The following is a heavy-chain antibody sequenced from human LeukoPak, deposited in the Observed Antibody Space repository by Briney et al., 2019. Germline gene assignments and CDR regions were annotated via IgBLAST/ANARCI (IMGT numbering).Heavy chain of an antibody. V-gene: IGHV4-4*07. CDR3: ARAGYGDSDFDY. CDR2: MYSSGST. J-gene: IGHJ4*02. D-gene: IGHD4-17*01. Sequence: SETLSLTCTVSGGSISSYYWSWIRQPAGKRLEWIGRMYSSGSTNYNPSLKSRVTMSVDTSKNQFSLKLNSVTAADTAVYYCARAGYGDSDFDYWGQGTLVTVSS. CDR1: GGSISSYY.